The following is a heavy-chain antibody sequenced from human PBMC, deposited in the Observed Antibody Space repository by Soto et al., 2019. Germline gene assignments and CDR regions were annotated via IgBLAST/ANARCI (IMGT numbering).Heavy chain of an antibody. Sequence: EVQLLESGGGLVQPGGSLRLSCAASGFTFSSYAMSWVRQAPGKGLEWVSCIRSSGGNTYYADSVKGRFTISRDNSRNTLSLKMNSVSAGDTAIYCWATGLGGSSYCGGDYCGQGSLLSVSS. J-gene: IGHJ4*02. CDR1: GFTFSSYA. D-gene: IGHD2-15*01. CDR2: IRSSGGNT. V-gene: IGHV3-23*01. CDR3: ATGLGGSSYCGGDY.